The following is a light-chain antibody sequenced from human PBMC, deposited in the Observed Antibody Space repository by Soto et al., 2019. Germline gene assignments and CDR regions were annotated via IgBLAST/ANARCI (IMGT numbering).Light chain of an antibody. CDR1: SSDVGGYNY. J-gene: IGLJ1*01. CDR3: WPYAGCYTYV. V-gene: IGLV2-11*01. CDR2: DVS. Sequence: QSALTQPRSVSGSPGQSVTISCTGTSSDVGGYNYVSWYQQHPGKAPKLMIYDVSKRPSGVPDRFSGSKSGNTASLTISGLQAEDEADYYCWPYAGCYTYVFGTGTKLTVL.